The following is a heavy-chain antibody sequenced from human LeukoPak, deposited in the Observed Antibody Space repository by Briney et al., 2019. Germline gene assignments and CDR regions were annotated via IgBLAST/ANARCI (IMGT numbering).Heavy chain of an antibody. Sequence: GGSLRLSCAASGFTLSGYWMSWVRRAPGKGLEWVANIKQDGDEKYYVDSVRGRFTISRDNAKNSVYLQVTSLRVEDTAVYYCARLSGESTIYDYWGQGTLVTVSS. CDR3: ARLSGESTIYDY. CDR2: IKQDGDEK. D-gene: IGHD5/OR15-5a*01. J-gene: IGHJ4*02. V-gene: IGHV3-7*01. CDR1: GFTLSGYW.